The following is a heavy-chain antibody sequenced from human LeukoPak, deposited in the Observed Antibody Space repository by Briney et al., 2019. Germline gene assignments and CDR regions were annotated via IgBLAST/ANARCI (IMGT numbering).Heavy chain of an antibody. CDR3: AKQYKGDGYSHFDY. V-gene: IGHV3-30*02. Sequence: GGSLRLSCAASGFTFSSYEMNWVRQAPGKGLEWVAFIRYGGSNKYYADSVKGRFTISRDNSKNTLYLQMNSLRAEDTAVYYCAKQYKGDGYSHFDYWGQGTLVTVSS. CDR2: IRYGGSNK. CDR1: GFTFSSYE. D-gene: IGHD5-24*01. J-gene: IGHJ4*02.